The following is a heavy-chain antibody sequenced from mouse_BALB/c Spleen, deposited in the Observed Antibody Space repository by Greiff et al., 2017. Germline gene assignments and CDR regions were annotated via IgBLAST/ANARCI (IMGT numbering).Heavy chain of an antibody. CDR3: ARYRYGGDYYAMDY. CDR1: GDSITSGY. J-gene: IGHJ4*01. Sequence: VQLKESGPSLVKPSQTLSLTCSVTGDSITSGYWNWIRKFPGNKLEYMGYISYSGSTYYNPSLKSRISITRDTSKNQYYLQLNSVTTEDTATYYCARYRYGGDYYAMDYWGQGTSVTVSS. CDR2: ISYSGST. D-gene: IGHD2-14*01. V-gene: IGHV3-8*02.